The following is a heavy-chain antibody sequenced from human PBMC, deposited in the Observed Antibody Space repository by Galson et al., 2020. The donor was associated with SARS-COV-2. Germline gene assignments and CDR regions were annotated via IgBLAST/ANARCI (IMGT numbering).Heavy chain of an antibody. CDR2: IGIAGDT. D-gene: IGHD6-19*01. J-gene: IGHJ4*02. CDR3: ARGRPRSGWFDY. Sequence: GGSLRLSCAASGFTLSSYDIHWVRQPTGKGLEWVSAIGIAGDTYYQASVKGRFTISRENAKNSLYLQMNSLRAGDTAVYYCARGRPRSGWFDYWGQGTLVTVSS. V-gene: IGHV3-13*01. CDR1: GFTLSSYD.